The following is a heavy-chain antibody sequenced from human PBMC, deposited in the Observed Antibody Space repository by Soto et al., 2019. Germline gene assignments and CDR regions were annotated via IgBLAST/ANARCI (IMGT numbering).Heavy chain of an antibody. J-gene: IGHJ5*02. CDR3: ARHSGTYASSWFDH. CDR1: GGSISSSSFY. D-gene: IGHD2-2*01. Sequence: SETLSLTCSVSGGSISSSSFYWGWIRQPPGKGLEWIGSIYYSGSTHYNAPLRSRVTISLDTSKNQFSLNVGSVTAADTAVYFCARHSGTYASSWFDHWGQGTLVTFSS. CDR2: IYYSGST. V-gene: IGHV4-39*01.